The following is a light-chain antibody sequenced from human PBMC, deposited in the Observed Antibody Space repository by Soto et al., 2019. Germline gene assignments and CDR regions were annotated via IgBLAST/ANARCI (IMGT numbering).Light chain of an antibody. Sequence: EIVLTQFPVTLFFSPGEKAPVSCSAGQSFSSSYLAWYQQKPGQAPRLLIYGASSRATGIPDRFSGSGSGTDFTLTISRLELEDFAVYYCQQYGRSRWTFGQGTKVDIK. J-gene: IGKJ1*01. CDR2: GAS. CDR1: QSFSSSY. CDR3: QQYGRSRWT. V-gene: IGKV3-20*01.